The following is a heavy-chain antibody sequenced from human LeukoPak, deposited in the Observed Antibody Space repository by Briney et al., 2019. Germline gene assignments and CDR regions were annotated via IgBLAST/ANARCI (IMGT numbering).Heavy chain of an antibody. D-gene: IGHD3-10*01. CDR1: GFTFSSYA. Sequence: GGSLRLSCAASGFTFSSYAMSWVRQAPGKGLEWVSAISGSGGSTYYADSVKGRFTISRDNSKNTLYLQMNSLRAEDTAVYYCAKDDTYYYGSGSAKDYWGQGTLVTVSS. V-gene: IGHV3-23*01. J-gene: IGHJ4*02. CDR3: AKDDTYYYGSGSAKDY. CDR2: ISGSGGST.